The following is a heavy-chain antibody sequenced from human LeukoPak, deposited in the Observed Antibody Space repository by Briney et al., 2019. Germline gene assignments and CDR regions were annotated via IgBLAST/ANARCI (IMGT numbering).Heavy chain of an antibody. Sequence: GGSLRLSCAASGFTFSSYAMGWVRQAPGKGLEWVSAISGSGSNTYYADSVQGRFTISRDNSKNTLHLQMNSLRAEDTAVYYCARIPHPSYYFDYWGQGTLVTVSS. D-gene: IGHD2-2*02. V-gene: IGHV3-23*01. CDR2: ISGSGSNT. CDR1: GFTFSSYA. J-gene: IGHJ4*02. CDR3: ARIPHPSYYFDY.